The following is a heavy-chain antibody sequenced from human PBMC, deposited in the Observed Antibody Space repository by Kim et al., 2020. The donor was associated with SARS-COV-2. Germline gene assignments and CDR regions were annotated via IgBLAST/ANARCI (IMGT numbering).Heavy chain of an antibody. Sequence: SETLSLTCTVSGGSISSYYWSWIRQPPGKGLEWIGYIYYSGSTNYNPSLKSRVTISVDTSKNQFSLKLSSVTAADTAVYYCARDNGLPRGYSSSPPLRGGYFELWGRGTLVTVSS. D-gene: IGHD6-13*01. V-gene: IGHV4-59*13. CDR3: ARDNGLPRGYSSSPPLRGGYFEL. CDR2: IYYSGST. CDR1: GGSISSYY. J-gene: IGHJ2*01.